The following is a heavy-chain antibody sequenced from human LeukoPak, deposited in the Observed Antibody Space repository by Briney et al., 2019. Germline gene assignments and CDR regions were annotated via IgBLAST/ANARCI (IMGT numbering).Heavy chain of an antibody. Sequence: ASVKVSCKVSGYTLTELSMHWVRQAPGKGLEWMGGFDPEDGETIYAQKFQGRVTMTEDTSTDTAYMELSSQRSEDTAVYYCATVLGWYNPPGYWGQGTLVTVSS. J-gene: IGHJ4*02. CDR3: ATVLGWYNPPGY. CDR2: FDPEDGET. CDR1: GYTLTELS. D-gene: IGHD6-19*01. V-gene: IGHV1-24*01.